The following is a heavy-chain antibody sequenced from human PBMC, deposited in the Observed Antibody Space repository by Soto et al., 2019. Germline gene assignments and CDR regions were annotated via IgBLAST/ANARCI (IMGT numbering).Heavy chain of an antibody. CDR1: GGSVSSGDYF. Sequence: SETLSLTCTVSGGSVSSGDYFWSWLRQSPGKRLEWIAYIYYSGSTNYNPSLKSRATISVDTSKSQVSLTLTSMTAADAALYYCARSPNYYYYGFDVWGQGTAVTVS. CDR2: IYYSGST. J-gene: IGHJ6*02. V-gene: IGHV4-61*08. CDR3: ARSPNYYYYGFDV. D-gene: IGHD3-10*01.